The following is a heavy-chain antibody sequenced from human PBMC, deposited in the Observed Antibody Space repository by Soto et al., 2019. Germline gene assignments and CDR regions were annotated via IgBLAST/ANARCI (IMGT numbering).Heavy chain of an antibody. Sequence: GGSLRLCCAASGSTLGRYVMRWVRQAPGKGLEWVSAVSPNCQGISYEDSVSGRFSISRDCSKNTVFLHMDGLRAEDRTAYYCEKDRDYPRDYFHYWGQGTMVTVSS. V-gene: IGHV3-23*01. CDR3: EKDRDYPRDYFHY. CDR1: GSTLGRYV. J-gene: IGHJ4*02. D-gene: IGHD4-17*01. CDR2: VSPNCQGI.